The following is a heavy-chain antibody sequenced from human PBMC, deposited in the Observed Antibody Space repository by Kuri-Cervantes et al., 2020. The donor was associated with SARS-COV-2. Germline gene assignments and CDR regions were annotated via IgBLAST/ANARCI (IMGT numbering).Heavy chain of an antibody. V-gene: IGHV3-49*04. CDR3: ARDLEIAARLGPFDY. CDR1: GFTFGDYA. J-gene: IGHJ4*02. CDR2: IRSKAYGGTT. Sequence: GESLKISCAASGFTFGDYAMSWVRQAPGKGLEWVGFIRSKAYGGTTEYAASVKGRFTISRDDSKSIAYLQMNSLRAEDTAVYYCARDLEIAARLGPFDYWGQGTLVTVSS. D-gene: IGHD6-6*01.